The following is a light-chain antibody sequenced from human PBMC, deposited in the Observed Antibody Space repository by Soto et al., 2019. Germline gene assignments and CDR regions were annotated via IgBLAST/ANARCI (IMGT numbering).Light chain of an antibody. V-gene: IGLV2-14*01. CDR1: SSDVGGSNY. CDR3: SSYTSSTTVV. CDR2: EVS. J-gene: IGLJ2*01. Sequence: ALTQPASVSGSPGQSITISCTGTSSDVGGSNYVSWYQQHSGKAPKLMIYEVSNRPSGVSNRLSGSKSGNTASLTISGLQAEDEADYYCSSYTSSTTVVFGGGTKLTVL.